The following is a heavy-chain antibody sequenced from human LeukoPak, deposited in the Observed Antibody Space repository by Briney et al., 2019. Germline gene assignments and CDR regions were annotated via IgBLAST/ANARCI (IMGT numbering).Heavy chain of an antibody. J-gene: IGHJ5*02. CDR3: ARDGFDFWSGYRGLDP. CDR1: GGSISSSSYY. V-gene: IGHV4-39*07. D-gene: IGHD3-3*01. CDR2: IYYSGST. Sequence: SETLSLTCTVSGGSISSSSYYWGWIRQPPGKGLEWIGSIYYSGSTYYNPSLKSRVTISVDTSKNQFSLKLSSVTAADTAVYYCARDGFDFWSGYRGLDPWGQGTLVTVSS.